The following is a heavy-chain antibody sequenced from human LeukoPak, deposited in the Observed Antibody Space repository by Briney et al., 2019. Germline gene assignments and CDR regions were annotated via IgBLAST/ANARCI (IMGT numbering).Heavy chain of an antibody. J-gene: IGHJ4*02. V-gene: IGHV1-69*05. CDR2: IIPIFGTA. D-gene: IGHD3-22*01. CDR1: GGTFSSYA. CDR3: ARSYDSSGYYYREEAYFDY. Sequence: ASVKVSCKASGGTFSSYAISWVRQAPGQWLEWMGGIIPIFGTANYAQKFQGRVTITTDESTSTAYMELSSLRSEDTAVYYCARSYDSSGYYYREEAYFDYWGQGTLVTVSS.